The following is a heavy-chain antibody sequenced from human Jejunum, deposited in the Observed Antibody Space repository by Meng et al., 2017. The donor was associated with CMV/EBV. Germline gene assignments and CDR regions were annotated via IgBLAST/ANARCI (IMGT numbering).Heavy chain of an antibody. D-gene: IGHD3-10*01. CDR3: AQTSTGNIPFSYLFDY. CDR1: GFSLSTTGVG. CDR2: IYWDGDR. Sequence: QITLKESGPTLVKPTQTLTLTFTFSGFSLSTTGVGVGWIRQPPGKALEWLAIIYWDGDRRYNPSLRSRLTIMKDTSGNQVVLKMADMDPVDTATYYCAQTSTGNIPFSYLFDYWGQGALVTVSS. J-gene: IGHJ4*02. V-gene: IGHV2-5*02.